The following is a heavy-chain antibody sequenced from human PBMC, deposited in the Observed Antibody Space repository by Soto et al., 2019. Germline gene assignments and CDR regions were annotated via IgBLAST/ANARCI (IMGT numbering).Heavy chain of an antibody. V-gene: IGHV3-23*01. CDR1: GFTFSSYA. CDR3: AKDVREYSSSPMAFDY. CDR2: ISGSGGST. J-gene: IGHJ4*02. Sequence: GGSLRLSCAASGFTFSSYAMSWGRQAPGKGLEWVSAISGSGGSTYYADSVKGRFTISRDNSKNTLYLQMNSLRAEDTAVYYCAKDVREYSSSPMAFDYPGQGTPVTGSS. D-gene: IGHD6-6*01.